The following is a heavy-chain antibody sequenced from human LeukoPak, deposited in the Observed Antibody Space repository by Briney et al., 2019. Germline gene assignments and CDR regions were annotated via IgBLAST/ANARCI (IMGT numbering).Heavy chain of an antibody. J-gene: IGHJ6*02. Sequence: PGGSLRLSCAASGFTFTSYAMIWVRQAPGKGLEWVANIKQDGSEKYYVDSVKGRFTISRDNAKNSLYLQMNSLRAEDTAVYYCARHFWRAFYGMDVWGQGTTVTVSS. D-gene: IGHD3-3*02. CDR3: ARHFWRAFYGMDV. CDR2: IKQDGSEK. V-gene: IGHV3-7*01. CDR1: GFTFTSYA.